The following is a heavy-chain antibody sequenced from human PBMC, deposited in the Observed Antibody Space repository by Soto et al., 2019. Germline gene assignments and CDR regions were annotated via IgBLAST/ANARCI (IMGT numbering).Heavy chain of an antibody. J-gene: IGHJ4*02. V-gene: IGHV4-4*02. D-gene: IGHD6-13*01. CDR3: ARAAMGGSSWPFDY. CDR2: IYHSGST. Sequence: SETLSLTCAVSGGSISSSNWLSWARQPPGKGLEWIGEIYHSGSTNYNPSLKSRVTISVDKSKNQFSLKLSSVTAADTAVYYCARAAMGGSSWPFDYWGQGTLVTVSS. CDR1: GGSISSSNW.